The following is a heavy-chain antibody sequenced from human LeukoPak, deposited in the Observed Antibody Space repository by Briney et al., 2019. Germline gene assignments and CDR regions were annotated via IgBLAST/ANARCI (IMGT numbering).Heavy chain of an antibody. CDR3: AREVGHDYVWGSYRFLDY. CDR1: GFTFSSYE. D-gene: IGHD3-16*02. Sequence: GGSLRLSCAASGFTFSSYEMNWVRQAPGKGLEWVSYISSSGSTIYYADSVKGRFTISRDNAKNSLYLQMNSLRAEDTAVYYCAREVGHDYVWGSYRFLDYWDQGTLVTVSS. V-gene: IGHV3-48*03. CDR2: ISSSGSTI. J-gene: IGHJ4*02.